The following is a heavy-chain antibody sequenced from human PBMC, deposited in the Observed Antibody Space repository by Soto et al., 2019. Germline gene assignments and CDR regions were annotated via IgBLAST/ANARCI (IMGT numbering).Heavy chain of an antibody. Sequence: QITLKESGPTLVKPTQTLTLTCTFSGFSFNTRGEGVGWIRQPPGKALEWLALIYWDDDKRYSPSLKGRLTSPRDTAKTQVVLAMTNMGPVDTATYYCALLDSSTWYYFDYWGQGTLVTVSS. CDR3: ALLDSSTWYYFDY. CDR2: IYWDDDK. J-gene: IGHJ4*02. D-gene: IGHD6-13*01. V-gene: IGHV2-5*02. CDR1: GFSFNTRGEG.